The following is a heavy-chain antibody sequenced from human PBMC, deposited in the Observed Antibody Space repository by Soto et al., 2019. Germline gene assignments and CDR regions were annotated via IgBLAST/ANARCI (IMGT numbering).Heavy chain of an antibody. Sequence: ASETLSLTCTVYGGSISSGGYYWSWIRQHPGKGLEWIGYIYYSGSTYYNPPLKSRVTISVDTSKNQFSLKLSSVTAADTAVYYCARDLPKYCSGGSCYSGAFDIWGQGTMVTVSS. CDR3: ARDLPKYCSGGSCYSGAFDI. D-gene: IGHD2-15*01. CDR2: IYYSGST. CDR1: GGSISSGGYY. J-gene: IGHJ3*02. V-gene: IGHV4-31*03.